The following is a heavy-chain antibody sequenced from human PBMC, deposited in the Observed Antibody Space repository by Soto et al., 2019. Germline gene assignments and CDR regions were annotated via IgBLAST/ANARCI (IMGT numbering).Heavy chain of an antibody. D-gene: IGHD3-16*01. Sequence: EVQLVESGGGLVQPGGSLRLSCAASGFSFSSYAMNWVRQAPGKGLEWISYISSSSGTIFYADSVKGRFTISRDNAKNSLYLQMNSLRDEDTAVYYCARDRSTALYYWGQGTLVTVSS. J-gene: IGHJ4*02. CDR1: GFSFSSYA. V-gene: IGHV3-48*02. CDR2: ISSSSGTI. CDR3: ARDRSTALYY.